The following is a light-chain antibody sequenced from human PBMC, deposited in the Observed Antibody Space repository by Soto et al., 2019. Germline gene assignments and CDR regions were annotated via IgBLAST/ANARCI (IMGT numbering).Light chain of an antibody. V-gene: IGKV3-20*01. J-gene: IGKJ1*01. CDR3: HQYGSSPAT. Sequence: ESVLTQSPGTLSLSPGERATLSCRASQSVSSSYLAWYQQKPGQAPRLLIYGASSRATDIPDRYSGSGSGTDFTLTISRLEPEDFAVYYCHQYGSSPATFGQGTKVDIK. CDR2: GAS. CDR1: QSVSSSY.